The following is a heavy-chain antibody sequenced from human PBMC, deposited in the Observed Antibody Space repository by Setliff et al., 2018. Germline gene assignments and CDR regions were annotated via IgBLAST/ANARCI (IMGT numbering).Heavy chain of an antibody. CDR3: ARERAGGRGFTFGAIYYSYGMDV. D-gene: IGHD3-16*01. V-gene: IGHV1-46*01. Sequence: ASVKVSCKASGYTFTSYYIHWVRQAPGQGLEWMGVINPKNGGATYPQNLQGRVTMTRDTSMSTVYMELSSLRFEDTAVYYCARERAGGRGFTFGAIYYSYGMDVWGQGTTVTVSS. CDR1: GYTFTSYY. J-gene: IGHJ6*02. CDR2: INPKNGGA.